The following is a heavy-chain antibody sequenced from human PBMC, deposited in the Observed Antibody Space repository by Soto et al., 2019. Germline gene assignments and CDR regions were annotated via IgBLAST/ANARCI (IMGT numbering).Heavy chain of an antibody. V-gene: IGHV5-51*01. J-gene: IGHJ5*02. CDR1: GYNFATYW. CDR2: IYPGDPDT. Sequence: PGESLKISCKGSGYNFATYWIAWVRQMPGKGLEYMGIIYPGDPDTRYSPSFQGQVTFSADKSINTAYLQWSSLKASDTAMYYCARHGFYGDYASNYFDPWGQGTLVTVSS. D-gene: IGHD4-17*01. CDR3: ARHGFYGDYASNYFDP.